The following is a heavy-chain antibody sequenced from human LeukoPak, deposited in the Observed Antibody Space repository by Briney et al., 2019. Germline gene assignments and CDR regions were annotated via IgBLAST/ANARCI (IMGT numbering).Heavy chain of an antibody. V-gene: IGHV1-69*05. CDR1: GGTFSSYA. CDR2: IIPIFGTA. CDR3: ATGSLEITVVTPGYYYYMDV. Sequence: ASVKVSCKASGGTFSSYAISWVRQAPGQGLEWMGGIIPIFGTANYAQKFQGRVTITTDESTSTAYMELSSLRSEDTAVYYCATGSLEITVVTPGYYYYMDVWGKGATVTVSS. J-gene: IGHJ6*03. D-gene: IGHD4-23*01.